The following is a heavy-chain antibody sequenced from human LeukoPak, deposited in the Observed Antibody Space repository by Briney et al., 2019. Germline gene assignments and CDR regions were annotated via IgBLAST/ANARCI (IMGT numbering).Heavy chain of an antibody. V-gene: IGHV4-39*01. J-gene: IGHJ3*02. Sequence: SETLSLTCTVSGGSISSSNFHWAWIRQPPGKGLEWIGSIYYSGSTYYNPSVKSRVTISVDTSKNHFSLRLTSVTAADTAVYYCARHLLKYQLLPDAFDIWGQGTMVTVSS. D-gene: IGHD2-2*01. CDR2: IYYSGST. CDR1: GGSISSSNFH. CDR3: ARHLLKYQLLPDAFDI.